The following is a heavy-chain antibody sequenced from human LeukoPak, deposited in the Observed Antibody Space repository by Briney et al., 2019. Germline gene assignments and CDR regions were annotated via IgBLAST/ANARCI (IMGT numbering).Heavy chain of an antibody. Sequence: SETLSLTCAVYGGSFSGYYWSWIRQPPGKGLEWIGEINHSGSTNYNPSLKSRVTISVDTSKNQFSLKLSSVTAADTAVYYCARGSSGFRIYYYYGMDVWGQGTTVTVSS. CDR3: ARGSSGFRIYYYYGMDV. CDR1: GGSFSGYY. J-gene: IGHJ6*02. V-gene: IGHV4-34*01. D-gene: IGHD3-22*01. CDR2: INHSGST.